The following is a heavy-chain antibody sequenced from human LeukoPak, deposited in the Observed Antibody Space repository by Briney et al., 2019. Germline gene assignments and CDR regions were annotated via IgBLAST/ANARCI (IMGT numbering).Heavy chain of an antibody. CDR2: IRYDGSNK. D-gene: IGHD2-21*02. CDR3: AKAPAYCGGDCYPHP. V-gene: IGHV3-30*02. CDR1: GFTFSSYG. J-gene: IGHJ5*02. Sequence: PGGSLRLSCAASGFTFSSYGMHWVRQAPGKGLEGGAFIRYDGSNKYYADSVKGRFTISRDNSKNTLYLQMNSLRSEDTAVYYCAKAPAYCGGDCYPHPWGQGTLVTVSS.